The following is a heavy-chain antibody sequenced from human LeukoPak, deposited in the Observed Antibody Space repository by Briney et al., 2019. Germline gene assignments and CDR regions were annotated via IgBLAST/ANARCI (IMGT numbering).Heavy chain of an antibody. Sequence: SETLSLTCTVSGGSISSYYWSWIRQPAGKGLEWIGRIYTSGSTNYNPSLKSRVTMSVDTSKNQFSLKLCSVTAADTAVYYCARDQGSSSPYYYYYMDVWGKGTTVTVPS. J-gene: IGHJ6*03. CDR2: IYTSGST. V-gene: IGHV4-4*07. CDR3: ARDQGSSSPYYYYYMDV. D-gene: IGHD6-13*01. CDR1: GGSISSYY.